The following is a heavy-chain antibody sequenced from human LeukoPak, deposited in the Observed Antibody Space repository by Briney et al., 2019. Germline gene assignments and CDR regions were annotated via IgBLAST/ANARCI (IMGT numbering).Heavy chain of an antibody. D-gene: IGHD1-26*01. CDR3: AKAFAFVGANFFDY. CDR1: GFTFSDYY. Sequence: KPGGSLRLSCAASGFTFSDYYMSWIRQAPGKGLEWVSYISSSGSTIYYADSVEGRFTISRDNSKNTLYLQMNSLRAEDAAIYYCAKAFAFVGANFFDYWGQGTLVTVSS. J-gene: IGHJ4*02. CDR2: ISSSGSTI. V-gene: IGHV3-11*01.